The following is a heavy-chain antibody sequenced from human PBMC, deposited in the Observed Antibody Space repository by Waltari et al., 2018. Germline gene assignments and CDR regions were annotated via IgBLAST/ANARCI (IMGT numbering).Heavy chain of an antibody. CDR2: ISSSSSYI. CDR3: ARALILAGSRAELQARYYMDV. Sequence: DVQLVESGAGLVKPGASLRLSCAASGFTFSRSSMTTFRPAPRKRLERVSSISSSSSYIYYADSVKDRVTIARDNAKNSLYLQMNSLRAEDTAVYYCARALILAGSRAELQARYYMDVWGKGTTVTVSS. D-gene: IGHD1-26*01. J-gene: IGHJ6*03. V-gene: IGHV3-21*01. CDR1: GFTFSRSS.